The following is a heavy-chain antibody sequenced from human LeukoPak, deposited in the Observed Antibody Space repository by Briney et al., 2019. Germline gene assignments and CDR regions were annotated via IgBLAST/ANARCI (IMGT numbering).Heavy chain of an antibody. D-gene: IGHD2-2*02. V-gene: IGHV1-2*04. Sequence: ASVKVSCKASGYTFTGYYMHWLRQAPGQGLEWMGWINPNSGGTNYAQKFQGWVTMTRDTSISTAYMELSRLRSDDTAVYYCAKDVPSARYCSSTSCYNPFDYWGQGTLVTVSS. J-gene: IGHJ4*02. CDR3: AKDVPSARYCSSTSCYNPFDY. CDR2: INPNSGGT. CDR1: GYTFTGYY.